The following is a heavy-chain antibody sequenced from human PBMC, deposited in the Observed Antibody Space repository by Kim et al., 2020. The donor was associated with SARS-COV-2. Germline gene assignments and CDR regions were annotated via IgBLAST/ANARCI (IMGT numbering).Heavy chain of an antibody. Sequence: GESLQISCKGSGYSFTSYWISWVRQMPGKGLEWMGRIDLSDSYTNYSPSFQGHVTISADKSISTAYLQWSSLKASDTAMYYCARHYDILTGYSASNWFDPWGQGTLVTVSS. CDR1: GYSFTSYW. V-gene: IGHV5-10-1*01. CDR2: IDLSDSYT. CDR3: ARHYDILTGYSASNWFDP. D-gene: IGHD3-9*01. J-gene: IGHJ5*02.